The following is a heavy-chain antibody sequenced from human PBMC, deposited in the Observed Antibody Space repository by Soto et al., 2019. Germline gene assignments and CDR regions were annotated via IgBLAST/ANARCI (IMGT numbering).Heavy chain of an antibody. D-gene: IGHD5-18*01. V-gene: IGHV4-31*03. J-gene: IGHJ1*01. Sequence: PSETLSLTCTVSGASVDSAGYFWTLVRQRPGKGLEWIGHINYSGSTDHTPSLRSRLMVSIDTSKNQFSLKLNSVTDADTAIYYCARGTGLSYTYGIDDWGQGTLVTVS. CDR2: INYSGST. CDR3: ARGTGLSYTYGIDD. CDR1: GASVDSAGYF.